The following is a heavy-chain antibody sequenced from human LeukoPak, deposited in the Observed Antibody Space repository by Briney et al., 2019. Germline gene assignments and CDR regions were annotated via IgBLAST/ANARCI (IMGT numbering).Heavy chain of an antibody. D-gene: IGHD1-14*01. CDR1: VFTFSTYW. CDR2: INNDGSST. J-gene: IGHJ4*02. CDR3: VIGTGFFDY. Sequence: PGGSLRLSCAASVFTFSTYWMHWVRQPPGRGVVWVSRINNDGSSTIYADSVKGRFTISRDNAKNTLYLQMNSLRAEDTAVYYCVIGTGFFDYWGQGSLVTVSS. V-gene: IGHV3-74*01.